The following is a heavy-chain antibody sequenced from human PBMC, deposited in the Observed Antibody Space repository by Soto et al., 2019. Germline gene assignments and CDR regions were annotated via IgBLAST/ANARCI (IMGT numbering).Heavy chain of an antibody. V-gene: IGHV3-23*01. CDR3: ARVGGKQLSPIDY. D-gene: IGHD6-6*01. CDR1: GFTFSSYA. J-gene: IGHJ4*02. CDR2: ISGSGGST. Sequence: GGSLRLSCAASGFTFSSYAMSWVRQAPGKGLEWVSAISGSGGSTYYADSVKGRFTISRDNSKNTLYLQMNSLRADDTAFYYCARVGGKQLSPIDYWGQGTLVTVSS.